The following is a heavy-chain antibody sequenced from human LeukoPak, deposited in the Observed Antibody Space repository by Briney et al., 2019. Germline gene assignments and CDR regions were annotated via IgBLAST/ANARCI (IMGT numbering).Heavy chain of an antibody. CDR2: INHSGST. V-gene: IGHV4-34*01. CDR3: AREVSYDFWSGYAWFDP. CDR1: GGSFSGYY. D-gene: IGHD3-3*01. Sequence: SETLSLTCAVYGGSFSGYYWSWIRQPPGKGLEWIGEINHSGSTNYNPSLKSRVTISVDTSKNQFSLKLSSVTAADTAVYYCAREVSYDFWSGYAWFDPWGQGTPVTVSS. J-gene: IGHJ5*02.